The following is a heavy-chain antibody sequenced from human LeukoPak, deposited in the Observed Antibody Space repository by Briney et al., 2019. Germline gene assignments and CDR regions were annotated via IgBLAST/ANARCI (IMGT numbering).Heavy chain of an antibody. V-gene: IGHV4-4*02. D-gene: IGHD2-15*01. CDR1: GGSISSNNW. J-gene: IGHJ4*02. CDR3: ATNSIGYCSGGSCYQVSDY. Sequence: PSGTLSLTCAVSGGSISSNNWWSWVRPPPGKGLEWIGEIYHSGSTNYNPSLKSRVTISVDKSKKQFSLKLSSVTAADTAVYYCATNSIGYCSGGSCYQVSDYWGQGTLVTVSS. CDR2: IYHSGST.